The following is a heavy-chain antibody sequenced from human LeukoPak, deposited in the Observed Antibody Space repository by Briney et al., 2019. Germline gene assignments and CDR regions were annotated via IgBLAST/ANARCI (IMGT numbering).Heavy chain of an antibody. J-gene: IGHJ3*02. V-gene: IGHV4-59*08. Sequence: SETLSLTCAVYGGSFSGYYWSWIRRPPGKGLEWIGYIYYSGSTNCNPSLKSRVTISVDTSKNQFSLKLSSVTAADTAVYYCARTEYCSGGSCSEGAFDIWGQGTMVTVSS. CDR2: IYYSGST. CDR1: GGSFSGYY. D-gene: IGHD2-15*01. CDR3: ARTEYCSGGSCSEGAFDI.